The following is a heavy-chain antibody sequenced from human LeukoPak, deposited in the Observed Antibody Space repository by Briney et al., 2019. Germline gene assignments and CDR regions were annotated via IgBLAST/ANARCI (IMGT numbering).Heavy chain of an antibody. D-gene: IGHD3-10*01. J-gene: IGHJ4*02. CDR3: ARSPLWFGDESYYFDY. V-gene: IGHV4-59*01. CDR2: IYYSGST. CDR1: GGSISSYY. Sequence: SETLSLTCTVSGGSISSYYWSWIRQPPGKGLEWIGYIYYSGSTNYNPSLKSRVTISVDTSKNQFSLKLSSVTAADTAVYYCARSPLWFGDESYYFDYWGQGTLVTVSP.